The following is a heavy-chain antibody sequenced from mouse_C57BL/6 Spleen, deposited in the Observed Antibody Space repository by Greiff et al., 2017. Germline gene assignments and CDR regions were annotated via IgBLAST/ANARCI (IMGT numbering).Heavy chain of an antibody. CDR3: ARSGDYDGGFAY. CDR2: IHPNSGST. CDR1: GYTFTSYW. Sequence: QVHVKQPGAELVKPGASVKLSCKASGYTFTSYWMHWVKQRPGQGLEWIGMIHPNSGSTNYNEKFKSKATLTVDKSSSTAYMQLSSLTSEDSAVYYCARSGDYDGGFAYWGQGTQVTVSA. V-gene: IGHV1-64*01. J-gene: IGHJ3*01. D-gene: IGHD2-4*01.